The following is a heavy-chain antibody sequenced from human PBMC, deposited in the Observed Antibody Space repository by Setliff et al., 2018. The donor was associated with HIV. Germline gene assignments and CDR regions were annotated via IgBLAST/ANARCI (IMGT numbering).Heavy chain of an antibody. CDR1: GGSISSSSYY. Sequence: SETLSLTCTVSGGSISSSSYYWGWIRQPPGKGLEWIGSIYYSGSTYYNPPLKSRVTISVDTSKNQFSLKLSSVTAADTAVYYCARLPMVRGVINYWGQGTLVTVSS. V-gene: IGHV4-39*01. CDR2: IYYSGST. D-gene: IGHD3-10*01. J-gene: IGHJ4*02. CDR3: ARLPMVRGVINY.